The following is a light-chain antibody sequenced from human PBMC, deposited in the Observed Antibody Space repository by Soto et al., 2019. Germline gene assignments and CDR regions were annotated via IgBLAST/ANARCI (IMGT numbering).Light chain of an antibody. J-gene: IGKJ4*01. CDR1: QGITTF. CDR3: QQFYVVPLT. CDR2: TSS. Sequence: DIQMPQSPSSLSASVGDRVTISCRASQGITTFVNWYQQKPGKTPRLLIYTSSNLYGGVPSRFSGSGSGTDFSLTINGLQPEDFGTYYCQQFYVVPLTFGGGTRV. V-gene: IGKV1-39*01.